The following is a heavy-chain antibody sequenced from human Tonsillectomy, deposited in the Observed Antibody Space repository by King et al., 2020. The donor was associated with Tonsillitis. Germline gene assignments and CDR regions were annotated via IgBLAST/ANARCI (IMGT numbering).Heavy chain of an antibody. D-gene: IGHD2/OR15-2a*01. Sequence: VQLVESGGGLVKPGGSLRLSCAASGFMFSGYSMNWVRQAPGKELEWVASISTNGNYIYYADSMKGRFTISRDNVKDSLYLQMNSLRVEDTAVYYCARASYYRDSTAFHYWFDPWGQGTRVTVSS. V-gene: IGHV3-21*01. J-gene: IGHJ5*02. CDR1: GFMFSGYS. CDR2: ISTNGNYI. CDR3: ARASYYRDSTAFHYWFDP.